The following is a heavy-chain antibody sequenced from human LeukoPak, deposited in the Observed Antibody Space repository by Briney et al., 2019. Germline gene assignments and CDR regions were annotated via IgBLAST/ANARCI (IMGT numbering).Heavy chain of an antibody. CDR3: ARHYGDTYFDGMDV. Sequence: SVKVSCKASGGTFSSYAISWVRQAPGQGLEWMGGIIPIFGTANYAQKFQGRVTITADESTSTAYMELSSLRSEDTAVYYCARHYGDTYFDGMDVWGRGTTVTVSS. D-gene: IGHD4-17*01. J-gene: IGHJ6*04. CDR2: IIPIFGTA. V-gene: IGHV1-69*01. CDR1: GGTFSSYA.